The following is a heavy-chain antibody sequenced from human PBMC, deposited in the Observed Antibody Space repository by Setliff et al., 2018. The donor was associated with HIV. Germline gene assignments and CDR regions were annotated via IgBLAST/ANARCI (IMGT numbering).Heavy chain of an antibody. CDR1: GASINTINHL. V-gene: IGHV4-39*01. J-gene: IGHJ3*01. CDR2: VYFTGDA. CDR3: VRHTSPADAFDV. Sequence: SETLSLTCAVSGASINTINHLWDWIRQPPGKGLEWIGSVYFTGDAYYNPSLKSRVTLSVDTSKNLFSLELRSVTAADTAVYYCVRHTSPADAFDVWGQGTMVTVSS.